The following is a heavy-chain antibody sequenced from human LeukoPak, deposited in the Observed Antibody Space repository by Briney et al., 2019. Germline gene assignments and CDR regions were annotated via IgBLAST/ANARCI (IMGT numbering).Heavy chain of an antibody. CDR3: ARGPGRDGYNRGGY. Sequence: GSSVKVSCKASGYTFTDYYMHWVRQAPGQGLEWMGWMNPNSGNTGYAQKFQGRVTMTRNTSISTAYMELSSLRSEDTAVYYCARGPGRDGYNRGGYWGQGTLVTVSS. CDR2: MNPNSGNT. J-gene: IGHJ4*02. D-gene: IGHD5-24*01. V-gene: IGHV1-8*02. CDR1: GYTFTDYY.